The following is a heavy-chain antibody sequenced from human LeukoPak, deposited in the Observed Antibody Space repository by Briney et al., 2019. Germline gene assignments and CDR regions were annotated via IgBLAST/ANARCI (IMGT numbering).Heavy chain of an antibody. V-gene: IGHV3-33*01. CDR3: ARESQLGGFDY. D-gene: IGHD1-1*01. CDR2: IWYDGSNK. CDR1: GFTFSSYG. Sequence: GGSLRLSCAASGFTFSSYGMRWVRQAPGKGLEWVAVIWYDGSNKYYADSVKGRFTISRDNSKNTLYLQMNSLRAEDTAVYYCARESQLGGFDYWGQGTLVTVSS. J-gene: IGHJ4*02.